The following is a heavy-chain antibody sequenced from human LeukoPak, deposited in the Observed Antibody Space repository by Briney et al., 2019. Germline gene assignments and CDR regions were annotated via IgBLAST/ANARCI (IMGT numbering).Heavy chain of an antibody. D-gene: IGHD5-18*01. CDR1: GFIFSSYG. Sequence: GGSLRLSCAASGFIFSSYGMHWVRQAPGKGLEWVGFIRSKAYGGTTEYAASVKGRFTISRDDSKSIAYLQVNSLKIEDTAVYYCTRLRGYNYGYEYFFDFWGQGTLVTVSS. CDR2: IRSKAYGGTT. V-gene: IGHV3-49*04. CDR3: TRLRGYNYGYEYFFDF. J-gene: IGHJ4*02.